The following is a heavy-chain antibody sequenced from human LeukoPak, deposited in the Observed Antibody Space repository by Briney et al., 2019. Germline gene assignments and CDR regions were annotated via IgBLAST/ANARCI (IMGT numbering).Heavy chain of an antibody. V-gene: IGHV4-4*07. CDR1: GGSIRSYY. Sequence: SETLSLTCTVSGGSIRSYYWSWIRQPAGKGLEWIGRIHTSGSTNYNPSLKSRVTISVDTSKNQFSLKLSSVTAADTAVYYCAGTRTIFGLSWGQGTLVTVSS. J-gene: IGHJ4*02. D-gene: IGHD3-3*01. CDR2: IHTSGST. CDR3: AGTRTIFGLS.